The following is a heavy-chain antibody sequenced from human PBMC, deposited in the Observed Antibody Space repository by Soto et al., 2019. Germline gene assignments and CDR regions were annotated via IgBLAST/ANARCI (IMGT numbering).Heavy chain of an antibody. V-gene: IGHV3-48*02. J-gene: IGHJ6*02. CDR2: ISSSSSTI. CDR1: GFTFSIYS. Sequence: WGSLKLSCASSGFTFSIYSMDWVRQAPGKGLESVPYISSSSSTIYYADSVKGRFTISRDNAKNSLYLQMNSLRDEDTAVYYCAREGSVVGDFTPLYYYYYGMDVWGQGTTVTVSS. D-gene: IGHD4-17*01. CDR3: AREGSVVGDFTPLYYYYYGMDV.